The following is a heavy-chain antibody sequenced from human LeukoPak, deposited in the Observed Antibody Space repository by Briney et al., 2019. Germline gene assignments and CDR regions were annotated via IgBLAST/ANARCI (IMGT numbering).Heavy chain of an antibody. Sequence: ASVKVSCKASGYTFTSYDINWVRQATGQGLEWMGWMNPNSGNTGYAQKFQGRVTMTRNTSISTAYMELSSLGSEDTAVYYCARGLRGYSYGFGVWFDPWGQGTLVTVSS. J-gene: IGHJ5*02. CDR1: GYTFTSYD. CDR2: MNPNSGNT. V-gene: IGHV1-8*01. CDR3: ARGLRGYSYGFGVWFDP. D-gene: IGHD5-18*01.